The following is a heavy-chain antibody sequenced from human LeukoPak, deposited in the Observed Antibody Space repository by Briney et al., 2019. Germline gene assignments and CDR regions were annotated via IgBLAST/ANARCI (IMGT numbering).Heavy chain of an antibody. V-gene: IGHV4-34*01. Sequence: SETLSLTCAVYGGSFSGYYWSWIRQPPGKGLEWIGEINHSGSTNYNPSLKSRVTISVDRSKNQFSLKLSSVTAADTAVYYCARGGDSSGYYYFDYWGQGTLVTVSS. D-gene: IGHD3-22*01. CDR1: GGSFSGYY. CDR2: INHSGST. CDR3: ARGGDSSGYYYFDY. J-gene: IGHJ4*02.